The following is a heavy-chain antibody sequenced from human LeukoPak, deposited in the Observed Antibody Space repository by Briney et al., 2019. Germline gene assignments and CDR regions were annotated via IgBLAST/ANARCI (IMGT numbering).Heavy chain of an antibody. Sequence: GGSLRLSCAASGFTFSSYGMHWVRQAPGQRLEWVSSITSGSSYIYYADSVKGRFTISRDNAKSSLYLQMDSLRAEDTAVYYCARDPYSGNYGAYYYYYMDVWGKGTTVTVSS. D-gene: IGHD1-26*01. J-gene: IGHJ6*03. CDR1: GFTFSSYG. CDR2: ITSGSSYI. V-gene: IGHV3-21*01. CDR3: ARDPYSGNYGAYYYYYMDV.